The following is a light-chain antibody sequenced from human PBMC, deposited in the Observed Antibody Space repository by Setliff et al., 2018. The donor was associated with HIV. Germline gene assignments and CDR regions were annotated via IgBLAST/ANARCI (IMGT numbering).Light chain of an antibody. V-gene: IGLV2-14*01. J-gene: IGLJ3*02. CDR1: SSDVGGYNY. CDR2: EVS. CDR3: TSYTSSNTLV. Sequence: QSALTQPASMSGSPGQSITISCTGTSSDVGGYNYVSWYQQHPGRAPKLMIYEVSNRPSGVPNRFSGSKSGTTASLTISGLQAEDEADYYCTSYTSSNTLVFGGGTKVTV.